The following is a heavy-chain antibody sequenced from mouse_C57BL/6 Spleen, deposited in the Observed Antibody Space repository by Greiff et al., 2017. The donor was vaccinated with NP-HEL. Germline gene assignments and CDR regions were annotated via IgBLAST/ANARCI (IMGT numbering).Heavy chain of an antibody. D-gene: IGHD2-12*01. CDR2: IHPNSGST. CDR1: GYTFTSYW. J-gene: IGHJ4*01. Sequence: VQLQQPGAELVKPGASVKLSCKASGYTFTSYWMHWVKQRPGQGLEWIGMIHPNSGSTNYNEKFKSKATLTVDKSSSTAYMQLSSLTSEDSAVYYCAREVYSAGAMDYWGQGTSVTVSS. CDR3: AREVYSAGAMDY. V-gene: IGHV1-64*01.